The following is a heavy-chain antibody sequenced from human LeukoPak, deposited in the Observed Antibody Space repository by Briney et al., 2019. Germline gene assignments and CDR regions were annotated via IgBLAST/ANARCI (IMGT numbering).Heavy chain of an antibody. V-gene: IGHV3-11*04. J-gene: IGHJ4*02. CDR3: VRGGGGDGDGRLDNFDY. D-gene: IGHD5-24*01. Sequence: PGGSLRLSCAASGFTFSDYYMTWIRQAPGKGLEWVSYISGSGRTVYYADSLKGRFTVSRDNAKNSLFVQMHSLRAEDTAVYYCVRGGGGDGDGRLDNFDYWGQGTLVTVSS. CDR2: ISGSGRTV. CDR1: GFTFSDYY.